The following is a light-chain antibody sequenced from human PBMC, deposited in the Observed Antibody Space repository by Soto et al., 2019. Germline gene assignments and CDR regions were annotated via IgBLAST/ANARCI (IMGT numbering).Light chain of an antibody. J-gene: IGKJ5*01. CDR2: AAS. CDR1: QSVSGN. Sequence: EIVMTQSPATLSVSPGERATLSCSASQSVSGNLAWYQQKSGQAPRLLIYAASSGATGIPDRFSGSGSETDFTLTINRLEPEDFAVYYCQYYGNSRITFGQGTRL. V-gene: IGKV3-20*01. CDR3: QYYGNSRIT.